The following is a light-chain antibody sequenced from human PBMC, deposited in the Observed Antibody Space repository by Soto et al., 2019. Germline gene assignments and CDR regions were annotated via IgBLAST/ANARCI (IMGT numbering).Light chain of an antibody. V-gene: IGKV3-15*01. J-gene: IGKJ3*01. Sequence: ETVMTQSPATLSVSPGERPTLSCRARQSVSSNLAWYQQKPGQAPSLLIYDASTRATGIPARFSGSGSGTEFTLTISSLQSEDFAVYYCQQYNTWPLTFGPGTKVDI. CDR1: QSVSSN. CDR3: QQYNTWPLT. CDR2: DAS.